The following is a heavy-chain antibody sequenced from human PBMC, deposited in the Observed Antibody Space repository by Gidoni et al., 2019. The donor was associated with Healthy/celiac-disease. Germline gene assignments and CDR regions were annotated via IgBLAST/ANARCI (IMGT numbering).Heavy chain of an antibody. CDR2: IIPIFGTA. CDR3: ATLEDSSGYQHYFDY. J-gene: IGHJ4*02. CDR1: GGPFSSYA. Sequence: QVQLVQSGAEVKKPGSSVKVSCKASGGPFSSYAISWVRQAPGQGLEWMGGIIPIFGTANYAQKFQGRVTITADESTSTAYMELSSLRSEDTAVYYCATLEDSSGYQHYFDYWGQGTLVTVSS. V-gene: IGHV1-69*01. D-gene: IGHD3-22*01.